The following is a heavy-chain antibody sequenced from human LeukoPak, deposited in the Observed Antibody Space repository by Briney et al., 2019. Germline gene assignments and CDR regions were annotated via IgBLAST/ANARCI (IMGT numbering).Heavy chain of an antibody. CDR3: ARGHYYDSSGYYGYFDY. CDR2: ISGSGGDT. J-gene: IGHJ4*02. CDR1: GFTFSSYA. D-gene: IGHD3-22*01. Sequence: GGSLRLSCAASGFTFSSYAMNWVRQAPGKGLEWVSISGSGGDTYYADSVKGRFTISRHNSKNTLYLQMNSLRAEDTAVYYCARGHYYDSSGYYGYFDYWGQGTLVTVSS. V-gene: IGHV3-23*01.